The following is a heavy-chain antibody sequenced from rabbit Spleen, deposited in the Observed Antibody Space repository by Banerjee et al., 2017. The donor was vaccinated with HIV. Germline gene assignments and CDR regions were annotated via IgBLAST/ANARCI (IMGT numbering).Heavy chain of an antibody. J-gene: IGHJ6*01. CDR3: AKVSAEMTVMITWFYLSL. D-gene: IGHD2-1*01. CDR2: IYTDGSGST. CDR1: GFSFNNKHV. V-gene: IGHV1S45*01. Sequence: QEQLVESGGGLVKPGGSLTLTCTASGFSFNNKHVMCWVRQAPGKGREWIGCIYTDGSGSTSYANWAKDRFTISKTSSPTVTVHMTSLTAADTATCFCAKVSAEMTVMITWFYLSLWGPGTLVT.